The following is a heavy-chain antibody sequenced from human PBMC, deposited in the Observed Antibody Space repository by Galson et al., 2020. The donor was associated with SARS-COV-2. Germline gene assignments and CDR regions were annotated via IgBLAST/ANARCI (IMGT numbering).Heavy chain of an antibody. CDR1: VFSFSTYS. CDR3: TRGTYGDYSFDY. D-gene: IGHD4-17*01. J-gene: IGHJ4*02. Sequence: TGGSLRLSCAASVFSFSTYSMNWVRQTPGKGLEWVSYISGSSGPIYYADSVKGRFTISRDNAYNSLYLQMNDLRDEDTAIYYCTRGTYGDYSFDYWGQGTLVTVSP. V-gene: IGHV3-48*02. CDR2: ISGSSGPI.